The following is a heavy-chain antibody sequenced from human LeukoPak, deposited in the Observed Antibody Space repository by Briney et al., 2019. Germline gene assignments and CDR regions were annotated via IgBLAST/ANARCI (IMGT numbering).Heavy chain of an antibody. Sequence: ASVKVSCKASGYTFTGYYMHWVRQAPGQGLEWMGWINPNSGGTNYAQKFQGRVTMTRDTSISTVYMELSRLRSDDTAVYYCARRIGYVWGSYRSPVFDYWGQGTLVTVSS. CDR3: ARRIGYVWGSYRSPVFDY. D-gene: IGHD3-16*02. CDR1: GYTFTGYY. V-gene: IGHV1-2*02. J-gene: IGHJ4*02. CDR2: INPNSGGT.